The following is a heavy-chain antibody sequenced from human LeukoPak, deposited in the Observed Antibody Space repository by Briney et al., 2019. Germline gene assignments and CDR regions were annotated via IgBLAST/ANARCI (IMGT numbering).Heavy chain of an antibody. V-gene: IGHV4-39*01. J-gene: IGHJ4*02. Sequence: SGTLSLTCAVSGGSISSSSYYWGWVRQPPGGGLEWIGSIYYSGSTYYNPSLKSRVTISVNTSKNQFSLKLSSVTAADTAVYYCARLLTSYYDSSGYYYSVYYFDYWGQGTLVTVSS. D-gene: IGHD3-22*01. CDR2: IYYSGST. CDR1: GGSISSSSYY. CDR3: ARLLTSYYDSSGYYYSVYYFDY.